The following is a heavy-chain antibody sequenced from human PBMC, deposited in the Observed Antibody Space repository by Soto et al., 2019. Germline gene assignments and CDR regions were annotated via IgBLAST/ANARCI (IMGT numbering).Heavy chain of an antibody. CDR3: AKDRPNYYGSGGGYYKAGGDY. CDR2: ISGNGANT. J-gene: IGHJ4*02. Sequence: EVQLLGSGGGLVQPGGSLRLSCAASGLTFSTYAMSWVRQAPGKGLEWVSSISGNGANTYYTDSVKGRFIISRDNSKHTLFLQMNSVSAEDTALYYCAKDRPNYYGSGGGYYKAGGDYWGQGTLVTVSS. V-gene: IGHV3-23*01. D-gene: IGHD3-10*01. CDR1: GLTFSTYA.